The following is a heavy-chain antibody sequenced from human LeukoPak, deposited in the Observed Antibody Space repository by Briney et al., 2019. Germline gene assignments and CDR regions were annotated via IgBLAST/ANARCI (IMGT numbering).Heavy chain of an antibody. D-gene: IGHD1-26*01. J-gene: IGHJ4*02. CDR1: GYTFTGYY. CDR2: INPNSGGT. Sequence: ASVKVSRKASGYTFTGYYMHWVRQAPGQGLEWMGWINPNSGGTNYAQKFQGRVTMTRDTSISTAYMELSRLRSDDTAVYYCARGRGIVGATLDYWGQGTLVTVSS. V-gene: IGHV1-2*02. CDR3: ARGRGIVGATLDY.